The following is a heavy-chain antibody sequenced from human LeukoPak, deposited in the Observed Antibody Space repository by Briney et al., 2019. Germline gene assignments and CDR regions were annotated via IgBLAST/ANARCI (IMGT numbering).Heavy chain of an antibody. D-gene: IGHD1-26*01. Sequence: PSETLSLTCTVSGYSISNGYYWSWIRQPPGKGLEWIGEINHSGSTNYNPSLKSRVTISVDTSKNQFSLKLSSVTAADTAVYYCASIVRATFNWIDPWGQGTLVTVSS. CDR1: GYSISNGYY. J-gene: IGHJ5*02. V-gene: IGHV4-34*01. CDR2: INHSGST. CDR3: ASIVRATFNWIDP.